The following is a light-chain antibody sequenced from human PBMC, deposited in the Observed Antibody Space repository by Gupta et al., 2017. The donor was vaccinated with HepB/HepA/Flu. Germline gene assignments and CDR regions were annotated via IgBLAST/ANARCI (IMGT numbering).Light chain of an antibody. CDR3: HQDVRTPYT. J-gene: IGKJ2*01. V-gene: IGKV4-1*01. Sequence: DIVMSQSPDSLAVSLGERATITCKSSQTLYSSENRNNFLAWYQKRPGQPPRLLLYWASTRESGVPEGFNGSGSGTEFTLTIRSLLAEDVAVYSCHQDVRTPYTFGQGTKLQTK. CDR1: QTLYSSENRNNF. CDR2: WAS.